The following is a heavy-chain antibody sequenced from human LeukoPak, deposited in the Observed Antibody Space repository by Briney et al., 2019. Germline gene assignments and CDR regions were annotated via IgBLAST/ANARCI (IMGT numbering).Heavy chain of an antibody. J-gene: IGHJ5*02. CDR2: IDGSGGST. CDR3: AKDRRVSLRYFDWLIVGSNWFDP. Sequence: GGSLRLSCAASGFTFSTYAMTWVRQAPGKGLEWVSSIDGSGGSTYYADSVKGRFTISRDNSKNTLYLQMNSLRAEDTAVYYCAKDRRVSLRYFDWLIVGSNWFDPWGQGTLVTVSS. V-gene: IGHV3-23*01. CDR1: GFTFSTYA. D-gene: IGHD3-9*01.